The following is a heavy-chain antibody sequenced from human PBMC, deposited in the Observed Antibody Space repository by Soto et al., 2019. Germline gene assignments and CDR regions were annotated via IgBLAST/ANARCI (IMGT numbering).Heavy chain of an antibody. D-gene: IGHD4-17*01. Sequence: SETLSLTCAVSGGSISSGGYYWSWIRQHPGKGLEWIGYIYYSGSTYYNPSLKSRVTISVDTSKNQFSLKLSSVTAADTAVYYCARKATVTTCFDYWGQGTLVTVSS. CDR3: ARKATVTTCFDY. V-gene: IGHV4-31*11. CDR2: IYYSGST. J-gene: IGHJ4*02. CDR1: GGSISSGGYY.